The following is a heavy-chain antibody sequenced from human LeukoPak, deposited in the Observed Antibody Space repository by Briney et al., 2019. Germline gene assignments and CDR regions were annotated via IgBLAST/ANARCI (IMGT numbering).Heavy chain of an antibody. J-gene: IGHJ6*02. CDR3: ARGHDILTGESYYYYGMDV. Sequence: SETLSLTCAVYGGSFSGYYWSWIRQPPGKGLEWIGEINHSGSTNYNPSLKSRVTISVDTSKNQFSLKLSSVTAAHTAVYYCARGHDILTGESYYYYGMDVWGQGTTVTVSS. V-gene: IGHV4-34*01. D-gene: IGHD3-9*01. CDR1: GGSFSGYY. CDR2: INHSGST.